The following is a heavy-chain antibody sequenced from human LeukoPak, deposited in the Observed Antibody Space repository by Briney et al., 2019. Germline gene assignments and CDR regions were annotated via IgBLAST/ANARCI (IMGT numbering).Heavy chain of an antibody. CDR1: GGSISSGDYY. Sequence: SQTLSLTCTVSGGSISSGDYYWSWIRQPPGKGLEWIGYIYYSGSTCYNPSLKSRVTISVDTSKNQFSLKLSSVTAADTAVYYCARAYCSSTSCYGGDYYYYMDVWGKGTTVTVSS. CDR3: ARAYCSSTSCYGGDYYYYMDV. D-gene: IGHD2-2*01. J-gene: IGHJ6*03. V-gene: IGHV4-30-4*08. CDR2: IYYSGST.